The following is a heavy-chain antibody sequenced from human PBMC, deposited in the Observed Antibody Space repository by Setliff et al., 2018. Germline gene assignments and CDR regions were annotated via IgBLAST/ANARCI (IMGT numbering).Heavy chain of an antibody. J-gene: IGHJ2*01. CDR3: ARVAGRGRYWYFDL. V-gene: IGHV3-74*01. CDR2: INNDGSST. CDR1: GFTFSSHW. Sequence: PGGSLRLSCAAAGFTFSSHWMHWVRQSPGKRLMWVSRINNDGSSTTYEDSVKGRFTISRDNAKNTLYLQMNSLRAEDTAVYYCARVAGRGRYWYFDLWGRGTLVTVSS.